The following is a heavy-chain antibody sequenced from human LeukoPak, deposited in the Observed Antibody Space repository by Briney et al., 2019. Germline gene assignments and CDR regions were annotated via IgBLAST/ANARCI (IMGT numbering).Heavy chain of an antibody. Sequence: GGSLRLSCAASGFTFSSYAMSWVRQAPGKGLEWVSAVSGSGDSTYYADSVKGRFTISRDNSKNTLYLQMNSLRAEDTAVYYCAKRDGSGWSPFDYWGQGTLVTVSS. CDR1: GFTFSSYA. CDR2: VSGSGDST. CDR3: AKRDGSGWSPFDY. J-gene: IGHJ4*02. D-gene: IGHD6-19*01. V-gene: IGHV3-23*01.